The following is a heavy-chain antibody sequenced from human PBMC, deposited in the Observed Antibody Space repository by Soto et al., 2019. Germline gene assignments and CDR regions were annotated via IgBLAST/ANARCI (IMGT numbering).Heavy chain of an antibody. V-gene: IGHV3-30-3*01. J-gene: IGHJ4*02. D-gene: IGHD3-22*01. CDR3: ARVKVYDYDSSGYPDKYFDY. CDR2: ISYDGSNK. Sequence: QVQLVESGGGVVQPGMSLRLSCAASGFTFSSYAMHWVRQAPGKGLEWVAVISYDGSNKYYADSVKGRFTISSHNSKNTLYLQMNSLRAEDTSVYYCARVKVYDYDSSGYPDKYFDYWGQGTLVTVSA. CDR1: GFTFSSYA.